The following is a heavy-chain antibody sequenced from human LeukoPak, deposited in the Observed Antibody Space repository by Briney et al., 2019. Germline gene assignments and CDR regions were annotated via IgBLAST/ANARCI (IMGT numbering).Heavy chain of an antibody. CDR3: ARDAYYYDSSGYYPEYFQH. J-gene: IGHJ1*01. CDR2: IYTSGST. Sequence: SETLSLTCTVSGGSISSYYWSWIRQPAGRGLEWIGRIYTSGSTNYNPSLKSRVTMSVDTSKNQFSLKLSSVTAADTAVYYCARDAYYYDSSGYYPEYFQHWGQGTLVTVSS. CDR1: GGSISSYY. D-gene: IGHD3-22*01. V-gene: IGHV4-4*07.